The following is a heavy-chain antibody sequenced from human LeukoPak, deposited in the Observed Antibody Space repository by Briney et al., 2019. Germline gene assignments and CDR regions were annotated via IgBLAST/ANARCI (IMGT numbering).Heavy chain of an antibody. CDR1: GGSISSSSYY. CDR2: IYYSGST. V-gene: IGHV4-39*07. CDR3: ARSGSGYSRTFDY. D-gene: IGHD3-22*01. J-gene: IGHJ4*02. Sequence: SETLSLTCTVSGGSISSSSYYWGWIRQPPGKGLEWIGSIYYSGSTYYNPSLKSRVTISVDTSKNQFSLKLSSVTAADTAVYYCARSGSGYSRTFDYWGQGTLVTVSS.